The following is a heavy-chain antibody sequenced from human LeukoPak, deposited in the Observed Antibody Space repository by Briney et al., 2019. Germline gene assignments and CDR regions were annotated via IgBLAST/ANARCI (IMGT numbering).Heavy chain of an antibody. Sequence: PGGSLRLSCAASGFTFSNAWMSWVRQAPGKGLEWVGRIKSKTDGGTTDYAAPVKGRFTISRDDSKNTLYLQMNSLKTEDTAVYYCTTDLTRYYDYVWGSYRYTEEVDYWGQGTLVTVSS. D-gene: IGHD3-16*02. J-gene: IGHJ4*02. V-gene: IGHV3-15*01. CDR1: GFTFSNAW. CDR2: IKSKTDGGTT. CDR3: TTDLTRYYDYVWGSYRYTEEVDY.